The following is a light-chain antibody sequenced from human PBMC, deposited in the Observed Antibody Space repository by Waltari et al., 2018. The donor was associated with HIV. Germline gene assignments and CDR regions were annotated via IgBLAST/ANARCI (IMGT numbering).Light chain of an antibody. CDR1: QSVSDY. Sequence: ENVLTQSPATLSLSPGERATLSCRTSQSVSDYLAWYQQKPGQAPRLLIYDASKRATGIPARFSGSGSGTDFTLTISSLEPEDCAVYYCQQRTNGPPRLAFSGGTKVEI. CDR2: DAS. CDR3: QQRTNGPPRLA. J-gene: IGKJ4*01. V-gene: IGKV3-11*01.